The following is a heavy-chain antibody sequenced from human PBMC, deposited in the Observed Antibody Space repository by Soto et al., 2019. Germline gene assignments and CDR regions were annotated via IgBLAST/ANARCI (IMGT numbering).Heavy chain of an antibody. V-gene: IGHV3-74*03. Sequence: GGSLRLSWAASGFTFEDHAMHLVRQAPGKGLEWVSGINSDGSNTKYADSVKGRFTISRDNAKNSLYLQMNSLRAEDTAVYYCARGFRYYYGADVWGQGTTVTVSS. CDR1: GFTFEDHA. D-gene: IGHD3-10*01. CDR3: ARGFRYYYGADV. J-gene: IGHJ6*02. CDR2: INSDGSNT.